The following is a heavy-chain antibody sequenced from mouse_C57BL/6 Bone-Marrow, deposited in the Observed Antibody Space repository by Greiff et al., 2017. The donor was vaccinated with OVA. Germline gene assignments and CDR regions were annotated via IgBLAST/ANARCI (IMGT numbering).Heavy chain of an antibody. D-gene: IGHD1-1*02. CDR1: GFTFSSYA. CDR2: ISDGGSYT. Sequence: EVHLVESGGGLVKPGGSLKLSCAASGFTFSSYAMSWVRQTPEKRLEWVATISDGGSYTYYPDNVKGRFTISRDNAKNNLYLQMSHLKSEDTAMYYCARDRGVDAMDYWGQGTSVTVSS. V-gene: IGHV5-4*01. CDR3: ARDRGVDAMDY. J-gene: IGHJ4*01.